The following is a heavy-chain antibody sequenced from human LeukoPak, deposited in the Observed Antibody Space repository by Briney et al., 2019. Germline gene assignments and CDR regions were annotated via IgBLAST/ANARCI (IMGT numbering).Heavy chain of an antibody. V-gene: IGHV3-7*01. CDR3: ARDPPSGYDSPGD. CDR2: INQDGSEK. J-gene: IGHJ4*02. CDR1: GFTFSIYW. Sequence: GGSLRLSCAASGFTFSIYWMSWVRQAPGKGLEWVANINQDGSEKYYVDSVKGRFTISRDNANNSLYLQMNSLRAEDTAVYYCARDPPSGYDSPGDWGQGTLVIVSS. D-gene: IGHD3-22*01.